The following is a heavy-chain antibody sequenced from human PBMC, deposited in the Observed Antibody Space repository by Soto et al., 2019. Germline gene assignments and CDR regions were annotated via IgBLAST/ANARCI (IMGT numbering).Heavy chain of an antibody. CDR1: GYTFTTYV. CDR3: ARAYFDNDGYWPC. J-gene: IGHJ4*02. V-gene: IGHV1-3*01. Sequence: GASVKVSCKASGYTFTTYVIHWVRQAPGQRLEWMGWINAGSGNTKYSQNFQGRVTITGDRSASTAYMELSSLRSEDTAVYYCARAYFDNDGYWPCWGQGSLVTVSS. CDR2: INAGSGNT. D-gene: IGHD3-22*01.